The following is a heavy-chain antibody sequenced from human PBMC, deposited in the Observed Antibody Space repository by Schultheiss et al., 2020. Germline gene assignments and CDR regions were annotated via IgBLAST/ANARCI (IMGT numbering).Heavy chain of an antibody. V-gene: IGHV3-33*06. CDR2: IWYDGSNK. CDR1: GFTFSSYS. Sequence: GESLKISCAASGFTFSSYSMNWVRQAPGKGLEWVAVIWYDGSNKYYAGSVKGRFTISRDNSKNTLFLQMNSLRAGDTAVYYCAKGSRDYYYYGMDVWGQGTTVTVSS. J-gene: IGHJ6*02. D-gene: IGHD2-2*01. CDR3: AKGSRDYYYYGMDV.